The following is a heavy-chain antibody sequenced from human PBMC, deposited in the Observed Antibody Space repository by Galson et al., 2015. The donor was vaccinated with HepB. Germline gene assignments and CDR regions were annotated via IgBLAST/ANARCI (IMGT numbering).Heavy chain of an antibody. CDR1: GFTFSSYA. J-gene: IGHJ4*01. CDR2: ISGSGYTT. CDR3: AKLNGSGSYYDPPYYFEY. Sequence: SLRLSCAASGFTFSSYAMSWVRQAPGKGLEWVSGISGSGYTTYYADSVKGRFTISRDNSRNTLYLQMNSLRAEDTAVYYCAKLNGSGSYYDPPYYFEYWGQGTLVTVSS. D-gene: IGHD3-10*01. V-gene: IGHV3-23*01.